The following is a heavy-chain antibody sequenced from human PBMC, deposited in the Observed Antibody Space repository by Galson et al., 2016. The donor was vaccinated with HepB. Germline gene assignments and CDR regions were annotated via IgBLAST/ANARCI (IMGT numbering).Heavy chain of an antibody. CDR3: ARRHTRTSFDRLNDALDI. Sequence: SLRLSCAASGFSLTTLAMHWVRQAPGKGLEWVAVISYDGSDKYYADSVKGRFTISRDNPRNTLYLQMDSLKADDTAVYYCARRHTRTSFDRLNDALDIWGQGTMVTVSS. CDR1: GFSLTTLA. J-gene: IGHJ3*02. V-gene: IGHV3-30-3*01. CDR2: ISYDGSDK. D-gene: IGHD3-9*01.